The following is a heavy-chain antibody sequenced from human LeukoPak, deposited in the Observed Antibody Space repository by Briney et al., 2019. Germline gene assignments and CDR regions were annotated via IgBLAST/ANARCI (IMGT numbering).Heavy chain of an antibody. CDR3: VREIPACAARVDS. CDR1: GFTPTAYY. J-gene: IGHJ4*02. CDR2: INAKGGGT. V-gene: IGHV1-2*02. Sequence: TSVKRSCTASGFTPTAYYIHWLRQAPGEILEWMGWINAKGGGTKYAEKSEGRVTMTRDTSNPAAYMEQARLRLDDTAVYYCVREIPACAARVDSWGQGTLVSVSS.